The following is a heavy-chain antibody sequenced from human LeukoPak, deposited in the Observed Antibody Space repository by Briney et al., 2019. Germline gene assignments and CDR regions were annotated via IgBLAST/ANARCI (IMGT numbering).Heavy chain of an antibody. Sequence: SETLSPTCAVYGGSFSGYYWSWIRQPAGKGLEWIGYIYYSGSTNYNPSLKSRVTISVDTSKNQISLKVSSVTAADTAVYYCAGTNGDYVFDYWGQGTLITVSS. V-gene: IGHV4-59*08. CDR2: IYYSGST. CDR1: GGSFSGYY. J-gene: IGHJ4*02. D-gene: IGHD4-17*01. CDR3: AGTNGDYVFDY.